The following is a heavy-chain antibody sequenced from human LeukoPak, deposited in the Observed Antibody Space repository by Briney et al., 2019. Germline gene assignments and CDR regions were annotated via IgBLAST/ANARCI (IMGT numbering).Heavy chain of an antibody. Sequence: SETLSLTCTVSGGSISSYYWSWIRQPPGKGLEWIGYIYYSGTTSYNPSLKSRVTISVDMSRKQFSLKLTSVTAADRAVYYCARVGFSSGWHFDYWGQGALVTVSS. CDR1: GGSISSYY. CDR2: IYYSGTT. V-gene: IGHV4-59*01. CDR3: ARVGFSSGWHFDY. J-gene: IGHJ4*02. D-gene: IGHD6-19*01.